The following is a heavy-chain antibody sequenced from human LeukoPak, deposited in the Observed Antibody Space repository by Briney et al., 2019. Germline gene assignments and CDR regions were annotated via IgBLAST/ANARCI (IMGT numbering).Heavy chain of an antibody. J-gene: IGHJ4*02. CDR3: ARDDYGDHRWDY. CDR1: GYTFTGYY. Sequence: ASVKVSCKASGYTFTGYYMHWVRQAPGQGLEWMGIINPSGGSTSYAQKFQGRVTMTRDTSTSTVYMELSSLRSEDTAVYYCARDDYGDHRWDYWGQGTLVTVSS. V-gene: IGHV1-46*01. CDR2: INPSGGST. D-gene: IGHD4-17*01.